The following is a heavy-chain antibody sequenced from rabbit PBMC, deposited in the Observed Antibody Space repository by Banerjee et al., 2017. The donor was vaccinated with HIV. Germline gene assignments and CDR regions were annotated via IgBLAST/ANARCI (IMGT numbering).Heavy chain of an antibody. CDR1: GFTLSSYW. D-gene: IGHD5-1*01. J-gene: IGHJ3*01. V-gene: IGHV1S45*01. CDR3: ARGGSYGSPL. Sequence: QEQLEESGGDLVKPGASLTLTCTASGFTLSSYWMCWVRQAPGKGLEWIACIYTDFSASTYYASWAKGRFTISKTSSTTVTLQMTSLTAADTATYFCARGGSYGSPLWGQGTLVTVS. CDR2: IYTDFSAST.